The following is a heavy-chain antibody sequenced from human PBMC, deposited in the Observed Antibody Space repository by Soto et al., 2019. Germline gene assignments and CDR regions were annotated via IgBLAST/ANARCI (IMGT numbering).Heavy chain of an antibody. CDR2: VTSSAIAT. Sequence: EVHLLEAGGGLVQPGGSLRLSCVGSGYRFSEYAMAWIRQAPGKGLEWVTGVTSSAIATYYADSVKGRFTISRNNSLNILYLQMDNLCADDTAVYYCAKSHDTSAYYLSIDSWGQGTQVTVSS. CDR1: GYRFSEYA. D-gene: IGHD3-22*01. CDR3: AKSHDTSAYYLSIDS. J-gene: IGHJ4*02. V-gene: IGHV3-23*01.